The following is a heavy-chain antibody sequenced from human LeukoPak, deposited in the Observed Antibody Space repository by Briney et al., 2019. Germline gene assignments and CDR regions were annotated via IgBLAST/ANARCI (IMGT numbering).Heavy chain of an antibody. J-gene: IGHJ4*02. CDR3: ARNPYYILTGYGYYFDY. D-gene: IGHD3-9*01. CDR1: GGTFSSYA. V-gene: IGHV1-69*05. CDR2: IMPIFGTA. Sequence: SVKVSYKASGGTFSSYAISWVRQAPGQGLEWMVRIMPIFGTANYAQKFRGRVTITTDESTSTAYMELSSLRSEDTAVYYCARNPYYILTGYGYYFDYWGQGTLVTVSS.